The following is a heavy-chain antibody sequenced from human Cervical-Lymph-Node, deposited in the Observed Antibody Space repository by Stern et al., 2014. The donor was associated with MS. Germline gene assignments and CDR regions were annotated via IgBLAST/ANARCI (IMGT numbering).Heavy chain of an antibody. CDR3: ARSLAGVFDY. J-gene: IGHJ4*02. Sequence: QVTLKESGPALVKPTQTLTVTCIFSGFSLNTSGVGVAWIRQPPGKALEWLARIDWDDAKFYMTSLKTRLILSKDSSKNKVVLTMTNMDPLDAATYFCARSLAGVFDYWGQGRLVTVSS. CDR2: IDWDDAK. V-gene: IGHV2-70*04. CDR1: GFSLNTSGVG.